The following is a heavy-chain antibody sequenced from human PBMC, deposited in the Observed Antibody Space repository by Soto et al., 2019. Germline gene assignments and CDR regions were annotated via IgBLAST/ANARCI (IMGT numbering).Heavy chain of an antibody. Sequence: SETLSLTCTVSGGSISNYYWTWIRQPPGKGLEWIGYIYYSGSTNYNPSLKSRVTISVDTSKNQFSLKLSSVTAADTAVYYCARGYSRNYYYGMDVWGQGTTVTVSS. CDR1: GGSISNYY. J-gene: IGHJ6*02. CDR3: ARGYSRNYYYGMDV. V-gene: IGHV4-59*01. D-gene: IGHD2-15*01. CDR2: IYYSGST.